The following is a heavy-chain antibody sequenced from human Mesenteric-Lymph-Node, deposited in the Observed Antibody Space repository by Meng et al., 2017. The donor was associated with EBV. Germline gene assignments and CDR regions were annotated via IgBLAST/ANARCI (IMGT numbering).Heavy chain of an antibody. CDR2: VHHSGLT. D-gene: IGHD4-17*01. CDR1: GGSVNSGGYS. V-gene: IGHV4-30-2*06. J-gene: IGHJ4*02. CDR3: AGGDYVNQFNY. Sequence: QLQLQGSGSGLGKPSQTLSLTCTGSGGSVNSGGYSWSWIRQSPEKGLEWIGYVHHSGLTYYNPSLGTRVIISLERSKNQFSLKLTSVTAADTAVYYCAGGDYVNQFNYWGQGTLVTVSS.